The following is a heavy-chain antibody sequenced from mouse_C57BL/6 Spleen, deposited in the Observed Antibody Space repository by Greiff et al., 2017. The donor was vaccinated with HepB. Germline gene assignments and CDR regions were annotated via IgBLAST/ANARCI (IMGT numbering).Heavy chain of an antibody. CDR3: ARPYDYNEFDY. J-gene: IGHJ2*01. CDR1: GFTFSSYG. Sequence: EVMLVESGGDLVKPGGSLKLSCAASGFTFSSYGMSWVRQTPDKRLEWVATISSGGSYTYYPDSVKGRFTISRDNAKNTLYLQMSSLKSEDTAMYYCARPYDYNEFDYWGQGTTLTVSS. V-gene: IGHV5-6*01. CDR2: ISSGGSYT. D-gene: IGHD2-4*01.